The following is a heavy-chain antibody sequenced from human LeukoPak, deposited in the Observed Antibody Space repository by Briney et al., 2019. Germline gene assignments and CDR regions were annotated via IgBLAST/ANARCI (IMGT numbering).Heavy chain of an antibody. D-gene: IGHD5-24*01. J-gene: IGHJ4*02. CDR2: IYYSGST. Sequence: SKTLSLTCTVSGGSISSHYWSWIRQPPGKGLEWIGYIYYSGSTNYNPSLKSRVTISVDTSKNQFSLKLSSVTAADTAVYYCARVLTMEMATIYYFDYWCQGTLVTVSS. CDR3: ARVLTMEMATIYYFDY. CDR1: GGSISSHY. V-gene: IGHV4-59*11.